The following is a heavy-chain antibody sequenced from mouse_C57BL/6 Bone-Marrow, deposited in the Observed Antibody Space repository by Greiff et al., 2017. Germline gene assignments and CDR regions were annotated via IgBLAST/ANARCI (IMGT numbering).Heavy chain of an antibody. Sequence: EVHLVESGGDLVKPGGSLKLSCAASGFTFSSYGMSWVRQTPDKRLEWVATISSGGSYTYYPDSVKGRFTISRDNAKNTLYLQMSSLKSEDTAMYYCARRGNHQAWFAYWGQGTLVTVSA. V-gene: IGHV5-6*01. D-gene: IGHD2-1*01. CDR1: GFTFSSYG. CDR3: ARRGNHQAWFAY. J-gene: IGHJ3*01. CDR2: ISSGGSYT.